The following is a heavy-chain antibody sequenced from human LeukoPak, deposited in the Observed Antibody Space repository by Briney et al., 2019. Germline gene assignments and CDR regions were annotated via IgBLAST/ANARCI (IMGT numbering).Heavy chain of an antibody. J-gene: IGHJ6*03. CDR2: IYYSGST. V-gene: IGHV4-30-4*08. D-gene: IGHD3-3*01. CDR3: ARVLRFLEWSPYYYYMDV. Sequence: SQTLSLTCTVSGGSISSGDYYWSWIRQPPGKGLEWIGYIYYSGSTYYNPSLKSRVTISVDTSKNQFSLKLSSVTAADTAVYYCARVLRFLEWSPYYYYMDVWGKGTTVTVSS. CDR1: GGSISSGDYY.